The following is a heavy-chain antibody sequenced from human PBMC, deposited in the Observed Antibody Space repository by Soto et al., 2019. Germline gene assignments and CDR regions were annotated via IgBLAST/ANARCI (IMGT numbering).Heavy chain of an antibody. Sequence: QVQLQESGPGLVKPSETLSLTCTVSGGTISRYYWSWIRQPPGKGLEWIGYMYNTGSTVYNPSFKSRVNISVDTSKNQFSLKLNSVTDADTAVYYCARDLWGYCGTACYPLDVWGQGTTVTVSS. V-gene: IGHV4-59*01. D-gene: IGHD2-21*02. J-gene: IGHJ6*02. CDR2: MYNTGST. CDR1: GGTISRYY. CDR3: ARDLWGYCGTACYPLDV.